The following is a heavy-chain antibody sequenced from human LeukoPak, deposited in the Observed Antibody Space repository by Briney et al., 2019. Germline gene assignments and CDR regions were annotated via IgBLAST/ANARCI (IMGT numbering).Heavy chain of an antibody. CDR2: ISAYNGNT. Sequence: ASVKVSCKASGYTFTYYTISWVRQAPGQGLEWMGWISAYNGNTNYAQKLQGRVTMTTDTSTSTAYMELRSLRSDDTAVYYCARDHLWAVASRIDYWGQGTLVTVSS. D-gene: IGHD6-19*01. J-gene: IGHJ4*02. V-gene: IGHV1-18*04. CDR3: ARDHLWAVASRIDY. CDR1: GYTFTYYT.